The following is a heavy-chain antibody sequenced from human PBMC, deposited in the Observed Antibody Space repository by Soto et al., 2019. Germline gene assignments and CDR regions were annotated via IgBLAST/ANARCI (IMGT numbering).Heavy chain of an antibody. V-gene: IGHV1-24*01. D-gene: IGHD3-9*01. Sequence: GASVKVSCKVSGYTLTELSMHWVRQAPGKGLEWMGGFDPEDGETIYAQKFQGRVTMTEDTSTDTAYMELSSLRSEDTAVYYCATEASYYDILTGTPYNWFDPWGQGTLVTVSS. CDR1: GYTLTELS. CDR2: FDPEDGET. J-gene: IGHJ5*02. CDR3: ATEASYYDILTGTPYNWFDP.